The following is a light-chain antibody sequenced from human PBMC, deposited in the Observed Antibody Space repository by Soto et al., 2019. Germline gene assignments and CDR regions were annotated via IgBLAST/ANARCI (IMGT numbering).Light chain of an antibody. Sequence: DIRMTQSPSTLSASVGDRVTITCGASQSIGSLLAWYQQKPGRAPKLLIYAASSLESGVPSRFRGSGSGTDFTLTISSLQPDDFETYYCQQYSDSPGAFGQGTKVDIK. V-gene: IGKV1-5*01. CDR1: QSIGSL. J-gene: IGKJ1*01. CDR3: QQYSDSPGA. CDR2: AAS.